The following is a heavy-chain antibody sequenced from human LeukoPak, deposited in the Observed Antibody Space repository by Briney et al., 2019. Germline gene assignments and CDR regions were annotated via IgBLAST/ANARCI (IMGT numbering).Heavy chain of an antibody. CDR2: ISSSSNTI. Sequence: GGSLRLSCAASGFTFSSYAMNWLRQAPGKGLEWVSWISSSSNTIYYADSVKGRFTISRDNANLLYLQMNSLRAEDTAVYYCARCYYGDYCNYFDPWGQGTLVTVSS. CDR1: GFTFSSYA. D-gene: IGHD4-17*01. V-gene: IGHV3-48*04. CDR3: ARCYYGDYCNYFDP. J-gene: IGHJ5*02.